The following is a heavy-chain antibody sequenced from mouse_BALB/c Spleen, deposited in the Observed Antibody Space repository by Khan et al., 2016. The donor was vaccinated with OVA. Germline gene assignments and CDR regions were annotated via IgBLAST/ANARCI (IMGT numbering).Heavy chain of an antibody. CDR1: GFTFSTYG. CDR3: TSHVAGSFAY. CDR2: INSDGYYT. Sequence: EVMLVESGGDLMKPGGSLKLSCAASGFTFSTYGMSWVRQTPDKRLEWVATINSDGYYTYYPDSVQGRFTISRNNAKTTLYLQIRSLKSEDTAMYYCTSHVAGSFAYWGQGTLVTVSA. V-gene: IGHV5-6*01. D-gene: IGHD1-1*01. J-gene: IGHJ3*01.